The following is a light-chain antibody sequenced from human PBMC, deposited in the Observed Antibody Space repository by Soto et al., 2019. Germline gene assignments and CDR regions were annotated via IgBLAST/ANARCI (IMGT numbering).Light chain of an antibody. V-gene: IGKV1-12*01. J-gene: IGKJ4*01. CDR1: QGISSW. CDR2: AAS. CDR3: QPPSSAARR. Sequence: DSQRTHSPSSVSASVCDIFSISCXASQGISSWLAWYQQKPGKAPKLLIYAASSLQSGVPSRFSGSGAWTNFTSTTSSLQLEDCAPPYYQPPSSAARRFGGGTKVDIK.